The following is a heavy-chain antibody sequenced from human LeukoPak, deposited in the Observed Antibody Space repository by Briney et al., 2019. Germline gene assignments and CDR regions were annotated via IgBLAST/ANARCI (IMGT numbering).Heavy chain of an antibody. CDR3: ARDREDWIVVVPAAIVGMDV. Sequence: GGSLRLSCAASGFTFSDYYMSWIRQAPGKGLEWVSYISSSGSTIYYADSVKGRFTISRDNAKNSLYLQMNSLRAEDTAVYYCARDREDWIVVVPAAIVGMDVWGQGTTVTVSS. CDR1: GFTFSDYY. D-gene: IGHD2-2*01. J-gene: IGHJ6*02. CDR2: ISSSGSTI. V-gene: IGHV3-11*04.